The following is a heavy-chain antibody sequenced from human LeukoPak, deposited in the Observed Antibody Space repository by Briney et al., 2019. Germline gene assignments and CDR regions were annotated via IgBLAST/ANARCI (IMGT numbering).Heavy chain of an antibody. V-gene: IGHV3-30*18. CDR1: GFTFSSYG. D-gene: IGHD4-17*01. Sequence: GGSLRLSCAASGFTFSSYGMHWVRQAPGKGLEWVAVISYDGSNKYYADSVKGRFTISRDNSKNTLYLQMNSLRAEDTAVYYCAKDSYGDRWGQGTLVTVSS. CDR2: ISYDGSNK. J-gene: IGHJ4*02. CDR3: AKDSYGDR.